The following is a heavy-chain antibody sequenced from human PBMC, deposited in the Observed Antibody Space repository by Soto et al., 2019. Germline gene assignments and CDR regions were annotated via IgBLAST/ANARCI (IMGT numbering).Heavy chain of an antibody. CDR2: FDPEDGET. Sequence: GASVKVACKVFGYTLSELSMHWVRQAPGKGLEWMGGFDPEDGETIYAQRFQGRVTMTEDTSTDTSYMELSSLGSEDTAVYYCASRPPYYDYVWGSYRDNYFTYWG. V-gene: IGHV1-24*01. D-gene: IGHD3-16*02. CDR3: ASRPPYYDYVWGSYRDNYFTY. J-gene: IGHJ4*01. CDR1: GYTLSELS.